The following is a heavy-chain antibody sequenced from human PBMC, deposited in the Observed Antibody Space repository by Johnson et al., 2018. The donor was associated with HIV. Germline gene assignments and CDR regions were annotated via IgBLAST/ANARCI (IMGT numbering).Heavy chain of an antibody. D-gene: IGHD3-10*01. J-gene: IGHJ3*02. CDR2: IKCDGSEK. V-gene: IGHV3-52*01. CDR1: GFTFSSSW. Sequence: MLLVESGGGLVQPGGSLRLSCAASGFTFSSSWMHWVCQAPEKGLEWVADIKCDGSEKYYADSVKGRFTISRDNSKNTLYLQMNSLRAEDTAVYYCATELLRTEHDAFDIWGQGTMVTVSA. CDR3: ATELLRTEHDAFDI.